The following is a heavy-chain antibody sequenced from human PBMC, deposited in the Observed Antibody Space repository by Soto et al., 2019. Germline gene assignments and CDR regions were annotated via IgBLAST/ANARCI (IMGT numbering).Heavy chain of an antibody. J-gene: IGHJ3*02. CDR2: IYSGGST. CDR3: ARVLSYYDEREAFDI. D-gene: IGHD3-22*01. CDR1: GFTVSSNY. V-gene: IGHV3-53*01. Sequence: GGSLRLSCAASGFTVSSNYMSWVRQAPGKGLEWVSVIYSGGSTYYADSVKGRFTISRDNSKNTLYLQMNSLRAEDTAVYYCARVLSYYDEREAFDIWGQGTMVTVSS.